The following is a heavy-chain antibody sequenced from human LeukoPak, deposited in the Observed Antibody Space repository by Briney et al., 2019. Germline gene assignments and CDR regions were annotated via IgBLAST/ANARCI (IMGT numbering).Heavy chain of an antibody. V-gene: IGHV4-39*01. Sequence: SETLSLTCSVSGDSVISVNYYWGWIRQPPGKGLEWIGSIYYSGNTYYNPSLKSRVTISVDTSKNQFSLKLSSVTAADTAVFYCARQIRVGDPWYFDNWGQGTLVTVSS. CDR1: GDSVISVNYY. J-gene: IGHJ4*02. CDR3: ARQIRVGDPWYFDN. D-gene: IGHD3-10*01. CDR2: IYYSGNT.